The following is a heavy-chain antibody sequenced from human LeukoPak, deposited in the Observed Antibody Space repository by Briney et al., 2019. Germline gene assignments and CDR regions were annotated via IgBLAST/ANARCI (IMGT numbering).Heavy chain of an antibody. V-gene: IGHV4-39*07. D-gene: IGHD4-17*01. Sequence: SETLSLTCTVSGGSISSSSYYWGWIRQPPGKGLEWIGSIYYSGSTYYNPSLKSRVTISVDTSKNQFSLKLSSVTAADTAVYYCARETYGDYALDAFDIWGQGTMVTVSS. J-gene: IGHJ3*02. CDR3: ARETYGDYALDAFDI. CDR2: IYYSGST. CDR1: GGSISSSSYY.